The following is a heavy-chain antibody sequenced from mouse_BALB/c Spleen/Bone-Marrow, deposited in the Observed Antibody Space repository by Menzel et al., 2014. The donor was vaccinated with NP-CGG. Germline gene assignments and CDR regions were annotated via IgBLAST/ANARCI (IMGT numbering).Heavy chain of an antibody. D-gene: IGHD1-2*01. CDR2: INPDSSTI. Sequence: EVKLMESGGGLVQPGGSLKLSCAASGFDFSRYWMSWVRQAPGKGLEWIAEINPDSSTINYTPSLKDKFIISRDNAKNTLYLQMSKVRSEDTALYYCARMHYYGYVAYWGQGTLVTVSA. CDR1: GFDFSRYW. CDR3: ARMHYYGYVAY. J-gene: IGHJ3*01. V-gene: IGHV4-1*02.